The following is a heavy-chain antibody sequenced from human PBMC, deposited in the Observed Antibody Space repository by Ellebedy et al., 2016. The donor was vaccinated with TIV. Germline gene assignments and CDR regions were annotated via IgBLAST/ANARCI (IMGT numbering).Heavy chain of an antibody. CDR1: GFTFGDYA. Sequence: SLKISXAASGFTFGDYAMHWVRQVPGKGLEWASGISWNNGRIDYADSVKGRFTVSRDNARNSLYLQMDSLRAEDTALYYCVKQYYCGAGSHSGGFDIWGQGTMVTVSS. CDR3: VKQYYCGAGSHSGGFDI. CDR2: ISWNNGRI. J-gene: IGHJ3*02. D-gene: IGHD3-10*01. V-gene: IGHV3-9*01.